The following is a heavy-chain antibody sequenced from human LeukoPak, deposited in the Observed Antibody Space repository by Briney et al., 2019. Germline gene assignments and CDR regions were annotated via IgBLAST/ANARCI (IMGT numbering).Heavy chain of an antibody. J-gene: IGHJ4*02. D-gene: IGHD6-19*01. CDR3: ARDSAWGSSFDY. Sequence: GGSLRLSCAASGFTFSSYSMNWVRQAPGKGLEWVSSISSSSRYIYYADSVKGRFTISRDNAKNSLYLQMDSLRAEHTAVYYCARDSAWGSSFDYWGQGTLVTVSS. CDR2: ISSSSRYI. CDR1: GFTFSSYS. V-gene: IGHV3-21*01.